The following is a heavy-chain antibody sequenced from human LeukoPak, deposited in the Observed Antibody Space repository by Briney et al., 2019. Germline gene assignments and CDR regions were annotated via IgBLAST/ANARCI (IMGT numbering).Heavy chain of an antibody. J-gene: IGHJ3*02. CDR1: GGSISSYH. Sequence: PSETLSLTCTVSGGSISSYHWSWIRQPPGKGLEWIGYISYSGGTYYNPSLKSRVSTSVDTSKRQFSLKMSSVTAADTAVYYCATTSKYIGSGRDDSFDIWGQGTMVTVSS. CDR3: ATTSKYIGSGRDDSFDI. D-gene: IGHD3-10*01. CDR2: ISYSGGT. V-gene: IGHV4-59*06.